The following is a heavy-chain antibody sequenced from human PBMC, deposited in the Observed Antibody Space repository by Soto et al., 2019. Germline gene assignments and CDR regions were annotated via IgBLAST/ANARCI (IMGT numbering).Heavy chain of an antibody. V-gene: IGHV4-39*07. D-gene: IGHD4-17*01. CDR2: IYHTGTT. CDR3: ARGRSTVADLYFDY. CDR1: GDSISSSTYY. Sequence: ETLSLTCTVSGDSISSSTYYWGWIRQPPGKGLEWIGCIYHTGTTYYNPSLKSRVTISVDTSKNQFSLKLSSVTAADTAVYYCARGRSTVADLYFDYWGQGTLVTVSS. J-gene: IGHJ4*02.